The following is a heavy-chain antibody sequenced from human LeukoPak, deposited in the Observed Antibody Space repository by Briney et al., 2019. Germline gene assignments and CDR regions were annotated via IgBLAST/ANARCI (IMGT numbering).Heavy chain of an antibody. CDR1: GGSFSGYY. CDR2: INHSGST. J-gene: IGHJ3*02. CDR3: ARGSQRWLHPDAFDI. Sequence: PSETLSLTCAVYGGSFSGYYWSWIRQPPGKGLEWIGEINHSGSTNYNPSLKSRVTISVDTSKNQFSLKLSSVTAADTAVYYCARGSQRWLHPDAFDIWGQGTMVTVSS. V-gene: IGHV4-34*01. D-gene: IGHD5-24*01.